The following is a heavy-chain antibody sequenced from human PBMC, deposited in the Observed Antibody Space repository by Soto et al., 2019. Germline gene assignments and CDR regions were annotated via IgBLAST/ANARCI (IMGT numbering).Heavy chain of an antibody. V-gene: IGHV4-34*01. CDR2: INNVGSA. Sequence: QVHLQQWGAGLLKPSETLSLTCAVYGGSFSPHYWSWIRQPPGKGLEWIGEINNVGSANYNISLKSRVTISMDAPKNQVSLRVTSVTAADTAVYYCGRVGCPNGHCSSLDYWGQGTLVTVSS. J-gene: IGHJ4*02. CDR3: GRVGCPNGHCSSLDY. CDR1: GGSFSPHY. D-gene: IGHD2-21*02.